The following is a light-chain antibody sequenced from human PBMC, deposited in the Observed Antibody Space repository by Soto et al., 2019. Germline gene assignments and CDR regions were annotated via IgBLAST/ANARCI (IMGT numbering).Light chain of an antibody. V-gene: IGLV2-14*03. J-gene: IGLJ1*01. Sequence: QSALTQPASVSGSPGQSIAISCTGTSSDVGGYKSVAWYQQYPGKAPKMLMYDDSDRPLGVSDRFSGAKSGNTASLTISGLHAEDEADYYCSSYSPTHTRVFGSGTKLTVL. CDR1: SSDVGGYKS. CDR2: DDS. CDR3: SSYSPTHTRV.